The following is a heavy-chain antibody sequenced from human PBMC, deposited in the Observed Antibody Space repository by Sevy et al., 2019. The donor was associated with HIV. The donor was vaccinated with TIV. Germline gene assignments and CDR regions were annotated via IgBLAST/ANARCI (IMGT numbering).Heavy chain of an antibody. CDR3: AREQITGGKSDSFDS. Sequence: GGSLRLSCAASGFTFSNYWMSWVRQAPGKGLECVANINEDGSEKYYIDSVKGRFIVSRDNAKNSLYLQMNSLRAEDWAVYYCAREQITGGKSDSFDSWGQGTLVTVSS. D-gene: IGHD1-20*01. CDR2: INEDGSEK. V-gene: IGHV3-7*01. CDR1: GFTFSNYW. J-gene: IGHJ4*02.